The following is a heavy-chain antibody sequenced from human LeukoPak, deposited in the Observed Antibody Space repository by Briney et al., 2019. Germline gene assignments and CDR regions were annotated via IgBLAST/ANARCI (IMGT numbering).Heavy chain of an antibody. CDR2: INTNTGNP. CDR1: GYTFTKYA. Sequence: ASVKVSCKASGYTFTKYAMNWVRQGPGQGLEWMGWINTNTGNPTYAHGLTGRLVFSLDTSVNTAYLQISSLKAEDTAVYYCARTLTGYYRDAFDIWGQGTMVTVSS. J-gene: IGHJ3*02. CDR3: ARTLTGYYRDAFDI. V-gene: IGHV7-4-1*02. D-gene: IGHD3-9*01.